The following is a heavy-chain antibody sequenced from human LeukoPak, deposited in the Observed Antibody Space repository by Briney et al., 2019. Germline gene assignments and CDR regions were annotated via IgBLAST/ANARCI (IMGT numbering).Heavy chain of an antibody. V-gene: IGHV4-31*03. CDR1: GGAISSGGHY. J-gene: IGHJ5*02. CDR3: SRAGKGTADYIYLNWFDP. D-gene: IGHD4-11*01. Sequence: PSETLSLTCIVSGGAISSGGHYWSWIRQPPGKGLEWIGYIYDSGTTFYNPSLKSRVDISVDTSKNQFSLKLSSVTTADSAVYYCSRAGKGTADYIYLNWFDPWGQGTLVTVSS. CDR2: IYDSGTT.